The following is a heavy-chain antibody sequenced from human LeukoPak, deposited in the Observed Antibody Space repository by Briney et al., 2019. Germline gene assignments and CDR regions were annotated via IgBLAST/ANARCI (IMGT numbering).Heavy chain of an antibody. V-gene: IGHV4-39*01. CDR3: ARHPVWFGELLPYFDY. J-gene: IGHJ4*02. D-gene: IGHD3-10*01. CDR2: MYYRGST. Sequence: SETLSLTCTVSGGSINSSSYYWGWVRQPPGKGLEWIGSMYYRGSTYYNPSLKSRVTISVDTSKNQFSLKLSSVTAADTAVYYCARHPVWFGELLPYFDYWGQGTLVTVSS. CDR1: GGSINSSSYY.